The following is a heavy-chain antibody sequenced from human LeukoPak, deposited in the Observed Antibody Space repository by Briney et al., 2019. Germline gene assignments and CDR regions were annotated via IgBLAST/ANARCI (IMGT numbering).Heavy chain of an antibody. D-gene: IGHD1-26*01. J-gene: IGHJ4*02. Sequence: GASVKVSCKASGYTFTSYDINWLRQATGQGLEWMGWMNPNSGNTGYAQKFQGRVTMTRNTSISTAYMELSSLRSEDTAVYYCARVPGNSGNLGDLGYWGQGTLVTVS. CDR2: MNPNSGNT. CDR1: GYTFTSYD. CDR3: ARVPGNSGNLGDLGY. V-gene: IGHV1-8*01.